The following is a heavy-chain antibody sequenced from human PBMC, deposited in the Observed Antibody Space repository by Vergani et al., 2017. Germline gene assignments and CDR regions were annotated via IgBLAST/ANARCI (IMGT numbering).Heavy chain of an antibody. V-gene: IGHV4-38-2*01. J-gene: IGHJ5*02. CDR2: IYHSGST. CDR3: ARSRQQLVRGYNWFDP. D-gene: IGHD6-13*01. Sequence: QVQLQESGPGLVKPSETLSLTCAVSGYSISSGYYWGWIRQPPGKGLEWIGSIYHSGSTYYNPSHKSRVTISVDTSKNQFSLKLSSVTAADTAVYYCARSRQQLVRGYNWFDPWGQGTLVTVSS. CDR1: GYSISSGYY.